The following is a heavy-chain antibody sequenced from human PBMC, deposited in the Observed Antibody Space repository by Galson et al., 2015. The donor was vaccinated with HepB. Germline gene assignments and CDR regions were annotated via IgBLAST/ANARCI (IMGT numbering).Heavy chain of an antibody. CDR1: GFTFSNYA. V-gene: IGHV3-23*01. CDR3: AREDLTNPVRIDY. CDR2: ISGSGGFT. Sequence: SLRLSCAASGFTFSNYAMSWVRQAPGKGLEWISGISGSGGFTYYADSVQGRFTISRDNSKNTLYVQMNSLRAEDTAVYYCAREDLTNPVRIDYWGQGTLVTVSS. D-gene: IGHD1-1*01. J-gene: IGHJ4*02.